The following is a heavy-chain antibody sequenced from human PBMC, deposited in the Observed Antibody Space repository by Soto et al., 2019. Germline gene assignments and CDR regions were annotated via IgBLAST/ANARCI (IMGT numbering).Heavy chain of an antibody. CDR1: GGSFSAYY. CDR3: VRGLRYYGMDV. J-gene: IGHJ6*02. CDR2: IDHSGST. V-gene: IGHV4-34*01. Sequence: PSETLSLTCAVNGGSFSAYYWTWIRQPPGRGLEWIGEIDHSGSTNYNPSLESRVTISIDTAKNRFSLNVTSVTAADTAVYYCVRGLRYYGMDVWGQGTTVTVSS. D-gene: IGHD1-20*01.